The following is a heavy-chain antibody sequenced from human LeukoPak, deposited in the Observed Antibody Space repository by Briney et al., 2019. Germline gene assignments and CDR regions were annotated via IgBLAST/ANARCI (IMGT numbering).Heavy chain of an antibody. Sequence: GASVKFSCKASGYTLTSYGISWVRQAPGQGLEWMGWISAYNGNTNYAQKLQGRVTMTTDTSTSTAYMELRSLRSDDTAVYYCAKSIAAAPVDGCWGQGTLVTVSS. CDR1: GYTLTSYG. CDR3: AKSIAAAPVDGC. V-gene: IGHV1-18*01. D-gene: IGHD6-13*01. J-gene: IGHJ4*02. CDR2: ISAYNGNT.